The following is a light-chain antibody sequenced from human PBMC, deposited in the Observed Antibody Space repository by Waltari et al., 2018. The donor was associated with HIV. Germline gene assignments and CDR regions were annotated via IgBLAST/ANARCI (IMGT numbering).Light chain of an antibody. CDR1: SGINVDTFR. V-gene: IGLV5-45*03. Sequence: QTVLTQPSSLSASPGASASLTCTLRSGINVDTFRVYWYQQNPGTPPQYLLRYNSDSDKQHGSGVSSRFSGSKDTSSNAAILLISGLQSEDEADYYCMIWHTNTWVFGGGTKLTVL. CDR2: YNSDSDK. CDR3: MIWHTNTWV. J-gene: IGLJ3*02.